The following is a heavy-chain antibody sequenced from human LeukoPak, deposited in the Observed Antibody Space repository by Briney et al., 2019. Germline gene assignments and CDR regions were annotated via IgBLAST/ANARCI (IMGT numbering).Heavy chain of an antibody. CDR2: ISISSSYI. CDR1: GFTFSSYS. D-gene: IGHD2-2*01. V-gene: IGHV3-21*01. J-gene: IGHJ6*02. Sequence: RGSLRLSCAASGFTFSSYSMNWGCHAPGQGLELVSSISISSSYIYYAHSVKGRFTISRDNTNNTLYLQMNSLRAEGTAVYYCAREADFVVVPAADSLTYYYCYGMDVWGQGTTVTVSS. CDR3: AREADFVVVPAADSLTYYYCYGMDV.